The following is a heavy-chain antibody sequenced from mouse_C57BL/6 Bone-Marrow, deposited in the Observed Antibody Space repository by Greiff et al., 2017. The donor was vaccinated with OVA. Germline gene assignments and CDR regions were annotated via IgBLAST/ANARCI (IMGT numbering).Heavy chain of an antibody. V-gene: IGHV3-6*01. CDR2: ISYDGSN. CDR1: GYSITSGYY. Sequence: EVQLQESGPGLVKPSQSLSLTCSVTGYSITSGYYWNWIRQFPGNKLEWMGYISYDGSNNYNPSLKNRISITRDTSKNQFFLKFNSVTTEDTATYYCATNAYYSNYDYYAMDYWGQGTSVTVSS. D-gene: IGHD2-5*01. J-gene: IGHJ4*01. CDR3: ATNAYYSNYDYYAMDY.